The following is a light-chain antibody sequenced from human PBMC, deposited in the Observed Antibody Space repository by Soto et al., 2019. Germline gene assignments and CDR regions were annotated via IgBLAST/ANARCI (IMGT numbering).Light chain of an antibody. CDR2: KAS. V-gene: IGKV1-5*03. J-gene: IGKJ2*01. Sequence: DIQMTQSTSTLSASVGDRVTITCRASQTISSWLAWYQQKPGKAPKLLIYKASSLESGVPSRFSGSGSGTELTLTISSLQPDDFATYYCQQYNSPYTFGQGTKLEIK. CDR3: QQYNSPYT. CDR1: QTISSW.